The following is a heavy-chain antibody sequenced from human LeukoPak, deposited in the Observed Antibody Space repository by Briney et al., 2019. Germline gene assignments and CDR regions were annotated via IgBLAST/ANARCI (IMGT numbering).Heavy chain of an antibody. V-gene: IGHV3-21*01. Sequence: PGGSLRLSCAASGFTFSSYSMNWVRQAPGKGLEWVSSISSSSSYIYYADSVKGRFTISRDNAKNSLYLQMNSLRAEDTAVYYCARDFGIFRFCSGGSCRDYWGQGTLVTVSS. D-gene: IGHD2-15*01. CDR1: GFTFSSYS. CDR2: ISSSSSYI. J-gene: IGHJ4*02. CDR3: ARDFGIFRFCSGGSCRDY.